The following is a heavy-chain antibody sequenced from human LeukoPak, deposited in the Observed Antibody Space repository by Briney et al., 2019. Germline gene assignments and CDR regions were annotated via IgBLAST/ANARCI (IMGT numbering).Heavy chain of an antibody. CDR2: ISSSSSYI. J-gene: IGHJ4*02. CDR3: ARDNYDTLTGYPGSFDY. Sequence: GGSLGLSCAASGFTFSSYSINWVRQAPGKGLEWVSSISSSSSYIYYADSVKGRFTISRDNAQNSLYLQMNSLRAEDTAVYYCARDNYDTLTGYPGSFDYWGQGTLVTVSS. V-gene: IGHV3-21*01. CDR1: GFTFSSYS. D-gene: IGHD3-9*01.